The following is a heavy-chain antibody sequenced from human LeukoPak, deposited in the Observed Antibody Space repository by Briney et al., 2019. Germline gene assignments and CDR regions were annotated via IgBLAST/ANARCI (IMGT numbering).Heavy chain of an antibody. J-gene: IGHJ6*02. CDR3: ARGDARGGSLSYYYYYYGMDA. Sequence: PGRSLRLSCAASGFTFSSHAMHWVRQAPGKGLEWVAVISYDGSNKYYADSVKGRFTISRDNSKNTLYLQMNSLRAEDTAVYYCARGDARGGSLSYYYYYYGMDAWGQGTTVTVSS. D-gene: IGHD2-15*01. CDR1: GFTFSSHA. CDR2: ISYDGSNK. V-gene: IGHV3-30*04.